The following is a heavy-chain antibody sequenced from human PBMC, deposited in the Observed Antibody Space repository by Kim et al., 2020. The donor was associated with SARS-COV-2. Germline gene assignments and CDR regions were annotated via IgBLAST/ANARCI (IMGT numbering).Heavy chain of an antibody. CDR3: ARIGDY. CDR2: PGDSDT. J-gene: IGHJ4*02. V-gene: IGHV5-51*01. D-gene: IGHD2-15*01. Sequence: PGDSDTSYSPSVQGQVTISADKSISTAYLQWSSLKASDTAMYYCARIGDYWGQGTLVTVSS.